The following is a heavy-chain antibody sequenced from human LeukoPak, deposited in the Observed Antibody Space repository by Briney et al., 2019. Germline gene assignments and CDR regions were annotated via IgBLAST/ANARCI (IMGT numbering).Heavy chain of an antibody. V-gene: IGHV3-23*01. CDR1: DFSFITYA. J-gene: IGHJ4*02. CDR3: ARAKPKNMVRGLIMRRESRYYFDY. Sequence: GGSLRLSCAASDFSFITYAMSWVRQAPGKGLEWVSTISGGGDATYYADSVKGRFTISRDNSKSTLYIQMNSLRAEDTAVYYCARAKPKNMVRGLIMRRESRYYFDYWGQGTLVTVSS. D-gene: IGHD3-10*01. CDR2: ISGGGDAT.